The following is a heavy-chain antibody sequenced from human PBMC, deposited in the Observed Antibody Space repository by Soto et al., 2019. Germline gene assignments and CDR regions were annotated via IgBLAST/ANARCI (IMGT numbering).Heavy chain of an antibody. J-gene: IGHJ6*02. CDR1: GYTFTSYG. Sequence: ASVKVSCKASGYTFTSYGISWVRQAPGQGLEWMGWISAYNGNTNYAQKLQGRVTMTTDTSTSTAYMELRSLRSDDTAVYYCAKSVRGRDYYYRMDVWGQGTTVTVSS. V-gene: IGHV1-18*01. D-gene: IGHD3-10*01. CDR2: ISAYNGNT. CDR3: AKSVRGRDYYYRMDV.